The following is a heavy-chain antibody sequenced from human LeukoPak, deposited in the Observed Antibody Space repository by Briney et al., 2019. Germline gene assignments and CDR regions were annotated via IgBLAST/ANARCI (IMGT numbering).Heavy chain of an antibody. V-gene: IGHV3-23*01. J-gene: IGHJ4*02. CDR2: ISSSGSST. CDR3: AKGSLKLRDYFDY. Sequence: PGGSLRLSCAASGFTFNNYVMSWVRQAPGKGLEGGSGISSSGSSTYYADSVKSRFTISRDNSQNPLFLQMNSLRAEDTAVYYCAKGSLKLRDYFDYWGQGTLVPVSS. D-gene: IGHD1-7*01. CDR1: GFTFNNYV.